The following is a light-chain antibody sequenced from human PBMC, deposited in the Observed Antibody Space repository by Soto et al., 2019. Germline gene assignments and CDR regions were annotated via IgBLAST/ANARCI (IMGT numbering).Light chain of an antibody. V-gene: IGKV1-5*03. CDR3: QQYNSYSWT. J-gene: IGKJ1*01. CDR2: AAS. Sequence: DMQMTQSPSTLSASVGDRVTITCRASQSVGSWLAWYQQKPGKAPKLLIYAASTLESGVPSRFSGSGSGTEFTLTISSLQPDDFATYYCQQYNSYSWTFGQGTKVDIK. CDR1: QSVGSW.